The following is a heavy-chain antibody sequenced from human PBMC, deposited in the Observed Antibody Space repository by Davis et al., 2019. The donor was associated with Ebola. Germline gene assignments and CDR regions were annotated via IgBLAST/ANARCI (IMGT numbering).Heavy chain of an antibody. Sequence: SVKVSCKASVGTFSSYAIIWVRQAHGQGLEWMGGIIPIFGTANYAQKFQGRVTITADESTSTAYMELSSLRSEDTAVYYCARVAGTAIRAYYFDYWGQGTLVTVSS. CDR3: ARVAGTAIRAYYFDY. V-gene: IGHV1-69*13. J-gene: IGHJ4*02. CDR1: VGTFSSYA. D-gene: IGHD2-21*02. CDR2: IIPIFGTA.